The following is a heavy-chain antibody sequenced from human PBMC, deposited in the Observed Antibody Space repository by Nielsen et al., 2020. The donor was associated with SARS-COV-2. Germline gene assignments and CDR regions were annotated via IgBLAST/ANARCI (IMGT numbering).Heavy chain of an antibody. CDR1: GFTVSSNY. D-gene: IGHD1-1*01. J-gene: IGHJ4*02. Sequence: GESLKISCAASGFTVSSNYMSWVRQAPGKGLEWVSVIYSGGSTYYADSVKGRFTIPRHNSKNTLYLQMNSLRAEDTAVYYCAREGYNWNDGGNYWGQGTLVTVSS. CDR2: IYSGGST. V-gene: IGHV3-53*04. CDR3: AREGYNWNDGGNY.